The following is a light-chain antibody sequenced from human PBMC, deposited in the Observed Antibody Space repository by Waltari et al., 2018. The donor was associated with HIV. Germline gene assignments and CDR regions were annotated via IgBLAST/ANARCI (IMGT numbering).Light chain of an antibody. Sequence: QSALTQPASVSGSPGQSITLSCPGTHSDVGDYNLFSWYQQHPGKAPKLMIYEVSKRPAGVSNRFSGSKSGNTASLTISGLQAEDEADYYCCSYAGSSLVVFGGGTKLTVL. CDR2: EVS. V-gene: IGLV2-23*02. J-gene: IGLJ2*01. CDR3: CSYAGSSLVV. CDR1: HSDVGDYNL.